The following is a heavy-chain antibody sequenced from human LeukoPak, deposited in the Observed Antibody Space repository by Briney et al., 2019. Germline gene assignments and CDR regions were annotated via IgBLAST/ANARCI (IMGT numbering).Heavy chain of an antibody. CDR3: ARACGGDCYLSDY. D-gene: IGHD2-21*02. J-gene: IGHJ4*02. V-gene: IGHV3-21*01. Sequence: GGSLRLSCVASGFTFSTYGMHWVRQAPGKGLEWVSSISSSSSYIYYADSVKGRFTISRDNAKNSLYLQMNSLRAEDTAVYYCARACGGDCYLSDYWGQGTLVTVSS. CDR1: GFTFSTYG. CDR2: ISSSSSYI.